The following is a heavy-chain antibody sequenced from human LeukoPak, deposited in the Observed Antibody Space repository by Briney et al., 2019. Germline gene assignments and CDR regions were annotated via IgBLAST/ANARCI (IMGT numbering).Heavy chain of an antibody. Sequence: SETLSLTCTVSGGSISSYYWSWIRQPPGKGLEWIGYIYYSGATNYNPSLKGRVTISLDTSKNQFSLKLSSVTAADTAVYYCARDLGSGSYGTLWGQGTLVTVSS. V-gene: IGHV4-59*01. CDR2: IYYSGAT. J-gene: IGHJ4*02. CDR3: ARDLGSGSYGTL. D-gene: IGHD3-10*01. CDR1: GGSISSYY.